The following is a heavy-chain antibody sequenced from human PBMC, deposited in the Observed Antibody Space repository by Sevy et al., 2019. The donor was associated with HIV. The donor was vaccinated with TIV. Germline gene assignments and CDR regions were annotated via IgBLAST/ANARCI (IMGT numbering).Heavy chain of an antibody. Sequence: ASVKVSCKASGGTFSNYAISWVRQAPGQGLEWMGGFIPMFDTANSPQKFQGRVTLTADGSTYTAYMELSSLRSEDTAVYYCASSYYESSGYSPLYYYGMDVWGQGTTVTVSS. CDR3: ASSYYESSGYSPLYYYGMDV. J-gene: IGHJ6*02. D-gene: IGHD3-22*01. CDR1: GGTFSNYA. CDR2: FIPMFDTA. V-gene: IGHV1-69*13.